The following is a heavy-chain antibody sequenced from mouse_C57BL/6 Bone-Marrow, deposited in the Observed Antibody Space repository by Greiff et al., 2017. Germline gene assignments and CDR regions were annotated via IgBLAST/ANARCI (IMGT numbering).Heavy chain of an antibody. J-gene: IGHJ2*01. Sequence: EVKVVESGGGLVKPGGSLKLSCAASGFTFSSYAMSWVRQTPEKRLGWVATISDGGSYTYYPDNVKGRFTISRDNAKNNLYLQMSHLKSEDTAMYYCARRGLHLDYFDYWGQGTTLTVSS. CDR3: ARRGLHLDYFDY. CDR1: GFTFSSYA. CDR2: ISDGGSYT. V-gene: IGHV5-4*03. D-gene: IGHD3-1*01.